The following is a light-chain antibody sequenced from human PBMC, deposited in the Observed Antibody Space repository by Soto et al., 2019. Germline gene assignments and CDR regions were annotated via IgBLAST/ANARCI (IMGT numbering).Light chain of an antibody. CDR3: QQYSSWPFT. J-gene: IGKJ3*01. Sequence: EIVLTQSPATLSVFPGEKATLSCGASQSVSNNLAWYHQKPGQAPRPLIYGASTRATGVPARFSGSGSGTESTLTISSLQSEDSAINYCQQYSSWPFTFGPGTKVAIE. CDR2: GAS. CDR1: QSVSNN. V-gene: IGKV3-15*01.